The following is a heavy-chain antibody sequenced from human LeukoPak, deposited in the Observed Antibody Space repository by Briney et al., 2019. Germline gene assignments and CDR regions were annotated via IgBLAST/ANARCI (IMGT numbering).Heavy chain of an antibody. CDR3: TTDPIADQFYAYYYYYMDV. V-gene: IGHV3-15*01. J-gene: IGHJ6*03. Sequence: PGGSLRLSCAASGFTFSNAWMSWVRQAPGKGLEWVGRIKSKTDGGTTDYAAPVKGRFTISRDDSKNTLYLQMNSLKTEDTAVYYCTTDPIADQFYAYYYYYMDVWGKGTTVTVSS. D-gene: IGHD6-13*01. CDR1: GFTFSNAW. CDR2: IKSKTDGGTT.